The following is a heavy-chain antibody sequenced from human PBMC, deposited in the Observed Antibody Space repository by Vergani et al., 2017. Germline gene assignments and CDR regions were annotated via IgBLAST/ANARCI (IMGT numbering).Heavy chain of an antibody. J-gene: IGHJ4*02. D-gene: IGHD6-19*01. CDR1: GFTFSSYA. V-gene: IGHV3-30-3*01. Sequence: QVQLVESGGGVVQPGRSLRLSCAASGFTFSSYAMHWVRRAPGKGLEWVAVISYDGSNKYYADSVKGRFTISRDNSKNTLYLQMNSLRAEDTAVYYCARDGRYSSGLPPXFDYWGQGTLVTVSS. CDR3: ARDGRYSSGLPPXFDY. CDR2: ISYDGSNK.